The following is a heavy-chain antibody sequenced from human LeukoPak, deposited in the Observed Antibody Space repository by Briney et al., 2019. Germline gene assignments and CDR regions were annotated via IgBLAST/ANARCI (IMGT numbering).Heavy chain of an antibody. Sequence: GESLKISCAASGFTFSSYGMHWVRQAPGKGLEWVAFIRYDGTNEYYADSVKGRFTISRDNSKNTLYLQMNSLRAEDTAVYYCAKDRETAMKTFDYWGQGALVTVSS. J-gene: IGHJ4*02. CDR1: GFTFSSYG. V-gene: IGHV3-30*02. CDR3: AKDRETAMKTFDY. CDR2: IRYDGTNE.